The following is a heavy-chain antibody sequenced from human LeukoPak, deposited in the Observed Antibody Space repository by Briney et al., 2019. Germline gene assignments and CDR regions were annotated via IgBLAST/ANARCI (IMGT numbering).Heavy chain of an antibody. D-gene: IGHD6-6*01. Sequence: PGGSLRLSCAASGFTFSTSAMSWVRQAPGKGLEWVSAISGSGGSTYYADSVKGRFTISRDISKNTLYLQMNSLRAEDTAVYYCAREGSSDYYYYYMDVWGKGTTVTVSS. V-gene: IGHV3-23*01. CDR3: AREGSSDYYYYYMDV. CDR1: GFTFSTSA. CDR2: ISGSGGST. J-gene: IGHJ6*03.